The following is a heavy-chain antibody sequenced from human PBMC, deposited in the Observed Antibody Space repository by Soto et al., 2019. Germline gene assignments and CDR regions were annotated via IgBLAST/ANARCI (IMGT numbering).Heavy chain of an antibody. CDR3: ARDPWAADY. CDR2: IYSGGST. Sequence: VQLVESGGGVVQPGRSLRLSCAASGFTFSSYGMHWVRQAPGKGLEWVSVIYSGGSTFYADSVRGRFTISRDNSKNTVNLQMNSLRAEDTAVYYCARDPWAADYWGQGTLVTVSS. D-gene: IGHD3-16*01. CDR1: GFTFSSYG. V-gene: IGHV3-66*01. J-gene: IGHJ4*02.